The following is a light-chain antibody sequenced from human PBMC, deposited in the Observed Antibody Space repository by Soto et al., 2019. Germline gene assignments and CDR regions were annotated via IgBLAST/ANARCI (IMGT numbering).Light chain of an antibody. CDR3: QQYNNWPPP. CDR2: VAS. V-gene: IGKV3-15*01. CDR1: QSVSSN. Sequence: EIVMTQSPATLSVSPGERATLSCRASQSVSSNLAWYQQKPGQSPRLLIYVASTRATGIPARFSGSGSGTEFTLSISSLQSEDFAVYFCQQYNNWPPPFGGGTQVEIK. J-gene: IGKJ4*01.